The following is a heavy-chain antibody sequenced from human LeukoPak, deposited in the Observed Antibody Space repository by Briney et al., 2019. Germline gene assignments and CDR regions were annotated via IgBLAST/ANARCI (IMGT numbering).Heavy chain of an antibody. D-gene: IGHD6-19*01. Sequence: PGGSLRLSCAASGFSFSSYAMSWVRQAPGKGLEWVSSISGSGDNTYYAESVKGRFTISRDNCKNTLFLQMNSLRAEDTAVFYCANRSGYTTGWFFDFWGQGTLVTVSS. CDR1: GFSFSSYA. J-gene: IGHJ4*02. CDR3: ANRSGYTTGWFFDF. V-gene: IGHV3-23*01. CDR2: ISGSGDNT.